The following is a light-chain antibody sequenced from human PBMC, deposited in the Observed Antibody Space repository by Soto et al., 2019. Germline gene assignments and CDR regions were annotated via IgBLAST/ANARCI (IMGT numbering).Light chain of an antibody. CDR3: QQYNSYRA. Sequence: DIHMTQSPSTLSASVLDRVTTAFLASQSISNWLAWYQQKPRKAPKLLIYKASSLESGVPSRFSGSGSGTEFTLTISSLQTDDFATYYCQQYNSYRAFGQGTKVDIK. CDR2: KAS. J-gene: IGKJ1*01. V-gene: IGKV1-5*03. CDR1: QSISNW.